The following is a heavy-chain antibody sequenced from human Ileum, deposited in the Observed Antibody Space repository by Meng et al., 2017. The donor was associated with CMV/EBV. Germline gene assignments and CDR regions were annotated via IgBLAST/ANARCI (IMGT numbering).Heavy chain of an antibody. D-gene: IGHD6-13*01. CDR1: GFTFSSYA. CDR2: ISGSGGST. V-gene: IGHV3-23*01. Sequence: GGSLRLSCAASGFTFSSYAMSWVRQAPGKGLEWVSAISGSGGSTYYADSVKGRFTISRDNSKNTLYLQMNSLRAEDTAVYYCAKDVDSSSWYVRGTNWCDPWGQGTLVTVSS. J-gene: IGHJ5*02. CDR3: AKDVDSSSWYVRGTNWCDP.